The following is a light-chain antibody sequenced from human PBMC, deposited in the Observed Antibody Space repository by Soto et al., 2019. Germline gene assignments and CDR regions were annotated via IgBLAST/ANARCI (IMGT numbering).Light chain of an antibody. J-gene: IGKJ2*01. CDR3: QQYGSSTYT. Sequence: EIVLTQSPGTVSLSPGERATLSCRASQSVSRSYLAWYQLKPGQAPMLLIYGASSRATGIPDRFSGSGSGTDFTLNISRLEPEDFEVYYCQQYGSSTYTFGQGTKLEIK. V-gene: IGKV3-20*01. CDR2: GAS. CDR1: QSVSRSY.